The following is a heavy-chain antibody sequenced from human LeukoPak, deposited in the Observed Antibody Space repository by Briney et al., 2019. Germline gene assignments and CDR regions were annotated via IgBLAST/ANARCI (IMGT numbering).Heavy chain of an antibody. CDR2: IRYDGSNK. CDR3: AKDQYSSSYYFDY. D-gene: IGHD6-6*01. Sequence: PGGSLRLFCAASGFTFSSYGVQWVRQAPGKGLEWVAFIRYDGSNKYYTDSVKGRFTISRDNSKNTLYLQMNSLRDEDTAVYYCAKDQYSSSYYFDYWGQGTLVTVSS. V-gene: IGHV3-30*02. CDR1: GFTFSSYG. J-gene: IGHJ4*02.